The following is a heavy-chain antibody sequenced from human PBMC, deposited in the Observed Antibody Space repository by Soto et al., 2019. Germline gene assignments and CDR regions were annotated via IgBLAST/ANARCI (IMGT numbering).Heavy chain of an antibody. J-gene: IGHJ4*02. V-gene: IGHV2-5*02. D-gene: IGHD3-9*01. Sequence: GSGPTLVNPTQTLTLTCTFSGFSFSTSGVGVGWIRQPPGKALEWLALIYWDDDKRYSPSLKSRLTISKDTSKNQVVLTMTNVDPVDTATYYCAKIKPFDFKGYYFDYWGPGILVTVS. CDR3: AKIKPFDFKGYYFDY. CDR2: IYWDDDK. CDR1: GFSFSTSGVG.